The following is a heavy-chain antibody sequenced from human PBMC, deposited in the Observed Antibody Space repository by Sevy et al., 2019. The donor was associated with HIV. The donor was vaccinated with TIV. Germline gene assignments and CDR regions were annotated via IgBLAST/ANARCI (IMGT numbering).Heavy chain of an antibody. CDR3: ARYCISTSCYIPDAFDI. Sequence: ASVKVSCKASGYTFTSYDINWVRQATGQGLEWMGWMNPNSGNTGYPQKFQGRVTMTRNTSISTAYMELSSLRSEDTAVYYCARYCISTSCYIPDAFDIWGQGTMVTVSS. CDR1: GYTFTSYD. CDR2: MNPNSGNT. J-gene: IGHJ3*02. V-gene: IGHV1-8*01. D-gene: IGHD2-2*02.